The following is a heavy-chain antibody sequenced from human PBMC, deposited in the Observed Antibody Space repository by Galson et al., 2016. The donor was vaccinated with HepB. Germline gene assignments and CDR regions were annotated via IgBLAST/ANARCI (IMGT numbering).Heavy chain of an antibody. Sequence: SLRLSCAASGFSVSSNFVSWVRQSPGKGLEWVSVIYTGGSTYYADSVKGRFTISRDNSKNMLYLQMNSLRAEDTAVYYCARAIAAAGNFDYWGQGTLVTVFS. CDR2: IYTGGST. CDR1: GFSVSSNF. V-gene: IGHV3-53*01. CDR3: ARAIAAAGNFDY. J-gene: IGHJ4*02. D-gene: IGHD6-13*01.